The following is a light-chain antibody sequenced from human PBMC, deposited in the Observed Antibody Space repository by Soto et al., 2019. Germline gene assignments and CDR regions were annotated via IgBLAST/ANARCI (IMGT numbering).Light chain of an antibody. J-gene: IGKJ2*01. CDR3: QQYARPTFA. CDR2: DAS. Sequence: EIVLTQSPGTLSLSPGERATLSCRASQRISNSYLAWYQQKPGQAPRLLLYDASSRATGIPDRVSGSGSGTDFTLTISSLETEDFAVYYCQQYARPTFAFGQGTKVDIK. CDR1: QRISNSY. V-gene: IGKV3-20*01.